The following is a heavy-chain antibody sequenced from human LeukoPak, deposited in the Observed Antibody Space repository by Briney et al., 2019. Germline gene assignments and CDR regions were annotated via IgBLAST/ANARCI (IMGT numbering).Heavy chain of an antibody. J-gene: IGHJ4*02. CDR3: AMFGYVAALDL. Sequence: GGSLRLSCAASGFSFSAYWMTWVRQAPGTGLAWVANISPTGGETYYVDPVKGRFTISRDNAKNLVSLQMNSLRAEDTAVYYCAMFGYVAALDLWGQGTLVTVSS. V-gene: IGHV3-7*01. D-gene: IGHD3-10*02. CDR1: GFSFSAYW. CDR2: ISPTGGET.